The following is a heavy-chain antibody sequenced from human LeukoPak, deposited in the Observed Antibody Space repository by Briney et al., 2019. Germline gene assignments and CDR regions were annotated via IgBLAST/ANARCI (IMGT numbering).Heavy chain of an antibody. CDR3: AREPFTYYYGVDV. CDR2: IYYSGST. Sequence: SETLSLTCTVSGGSISSYYWSWIRQPPGKGLEWIGYIYYSGSTNYNPSLKSRVTISVDTSKNQFSLKLSSVTAADTAVYYCAREPFTYYYGVDVWGQGTTVTVSS. CDR1: GGSISSYY. J-gene: IGHJ6*02. V-gene: IGHV4-59*01.